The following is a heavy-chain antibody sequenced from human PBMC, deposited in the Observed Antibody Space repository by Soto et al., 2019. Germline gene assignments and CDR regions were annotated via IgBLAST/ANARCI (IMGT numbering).Heavy chain of an antibody. CDR3: AKVRQPDGLSPFDH. CDR2: MYGSGGGI. D-gene: IGHD2-8*01. CDR1: GFTFGTYA. Sequence: EVQLVESGGGLVQPGGSLILSCSASGFTFGTYAMSWVRQAPGKGLEWVSGMYGSGGGISYADAVKGRFTISRDNTNKRLYLLMRSLRVENTAVYYCAKVRQPDGLSPFDHWCLGTLVTVSS. V-gene: IGHV3-23*04. J-gene: IGHJ4*02.